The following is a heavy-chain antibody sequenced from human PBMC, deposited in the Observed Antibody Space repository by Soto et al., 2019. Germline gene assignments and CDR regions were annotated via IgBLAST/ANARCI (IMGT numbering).Heavy chain of an antibody. CDR1: GCTFKTGFSFSSYA. J-gene: IGHJ5*02. CDR3: ARDVARWFDP. D-gene: IGHD2-21*01. CDR2: VSGSASNT. Sequence: GGSLRLSSRASGCTFKTGFSFSSYAINWVRQAPGEGLEWVSAVSGSASNTYYADSVKGRFTISRDNSKNTIYLQMNNLRAEDTAVYYCARDVARWFDPWGQGTLVTVSS. V-gene: IGHV3-23*01.